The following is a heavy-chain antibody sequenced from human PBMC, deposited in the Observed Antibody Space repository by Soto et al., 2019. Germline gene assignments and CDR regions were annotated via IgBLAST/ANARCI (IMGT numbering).Heavy chain of an antibody. CDR2: IYHRGVT. V-gene: IGHV4-4*02. Sequence: PSQALPITWAVSGGSISSSNWWSWVRQPPGKGLEWIGEIYHRGVTNYNPSLKSRVTISVDTSKNQFSLKLSSVTAADTAVYYCARETYGDYVGYFDPWGQGILVTVSS. CDR1: GGSISSSNW. CDR3: ARETYGDYVGYFDP. D-gene: IGHD4-17*01. J-gene: IGHJ5*02.